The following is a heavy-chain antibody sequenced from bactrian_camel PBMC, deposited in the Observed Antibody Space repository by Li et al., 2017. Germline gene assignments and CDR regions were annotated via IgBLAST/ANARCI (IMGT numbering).Heavy chain of an antibody. CDR1: RFTLDTYD. CDR3: AAEYGGTRSWYPDFGY. J-gene: IGHJ6*01. D-gene: IGHD6*01. V-gene: IGHV3S40*01. CDR2: ITADGGAS. Sequence: DVQLVESGGGLVQPGGSLKLSCAASRFTLDTYDMSWIRQAPGKGLEWVSTITADGGASDYTDSVKGRFTISIDKSRDTVYLQMDSLKPEDTALYYCAAEYGGTRSWYPDFGYWGQGTQVTVS.